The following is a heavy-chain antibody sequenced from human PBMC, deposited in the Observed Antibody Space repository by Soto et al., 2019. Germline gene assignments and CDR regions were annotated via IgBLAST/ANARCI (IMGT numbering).Heavy chain of an antibody. D-gene: IGHD3-10*01. CDR2: IYYNGST. CDR3: ETYDCFGSGIDFYYYAMDV. CDR1: GASISIGGYF. J-gene: IGHJ6*02. Sequence: TLSRTCTVSGASISIGGYFWSWIRHHPGKGLEWIGHIYYNGSTYDNASLKSRLTISVDTSKNEFSLRLTSVTAADTAVYFCETYDCFGSGIDFYYYAMDVWGQGTTVTVSS. V-gene: IGHV4-31*03.